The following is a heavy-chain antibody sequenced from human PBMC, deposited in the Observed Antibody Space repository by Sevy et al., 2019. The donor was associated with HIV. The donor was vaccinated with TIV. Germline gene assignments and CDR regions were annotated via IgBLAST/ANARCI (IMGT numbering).Heavy chain of an antibody. CDR2: MYHTGGA. Sequence: SETLSLKCSVSGYSISSGFYWGWIRQSPGEGLEWIGSMYHTGGAFYTPSPKRRVTISLDTSKNQFSLKLTSMTAADTAIYYCARIGGSHRYFDNWGQGTLVTVSS. V-gene: IGHV4-38-2*01. J-gene: IGHJ4*02. CDR1: GYSISSGFY. D-gene: IGHD3-16*01. CDR3: ARIGGSHRYFDN.